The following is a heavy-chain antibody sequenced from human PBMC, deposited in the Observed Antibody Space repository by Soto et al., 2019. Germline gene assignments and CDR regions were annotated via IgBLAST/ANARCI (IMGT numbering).Heavy chain of an antibody. J-gene: IGHJ5*02. CDR3: ARHKRKWIRFLEWLLYILDP. Sequence: PSETLSLTCTVSGGSISSSSYYWGWIRQPPGKGLDWIGSIYYSGSTYYNPSLKSRVTISVDTSKNQFSLKLSSVTAADTAVYYCARHKRKWIRFLEWLLYILDPWGQGTLVTVSS. CDR1: GGSISSSSYY. D-gene: IGHD3-3*01. CDR2: IYYSGST. V-gene: IGHV4-39*01.